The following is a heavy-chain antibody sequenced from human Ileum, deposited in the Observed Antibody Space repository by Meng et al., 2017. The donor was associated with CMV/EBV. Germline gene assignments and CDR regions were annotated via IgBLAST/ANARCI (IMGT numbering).Heavy chain of an antibody. D-gene: IGHD2-15*01. CDR2: ISGTGDNT. CDR1: GFTFSGYA. CDR3: AKCRGGSCYYFDY. J-gene: IGHJ4*01. V-gene: IGHV3-23*01. Sequence: GESLKIFCAASGFTFSGYAVSWVRQPPGKGLEWVSAISGTGDNTYYADSVKGRFTISRDNSKNTLYVQMNSLRAEDTALYYCAKCRGGSCYYFDYWGHGTQVTVSS.